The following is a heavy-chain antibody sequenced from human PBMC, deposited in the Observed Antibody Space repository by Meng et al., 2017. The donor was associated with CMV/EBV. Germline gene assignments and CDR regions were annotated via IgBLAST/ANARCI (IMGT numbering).Heavy chain of an antibody. CDR2: IYWNDDK. CDR3: AHRPFYPDFWSGYEGNAFDI. Sequence: SGPTLVKPTQTLTLTCTFSGFSLSTSGVGVGWIRQPPGKALEWLALIYWNDDKRYSPSLKGRLTITKDTSKNQVVLTMTNMDPVDTATYYCAHRPFYPDFWSGYEGNAFDIWGQGTMVTVSS. J-gene: IGHJ3*02. V-gene: IGHV2-5*01. D-gene: IGHD3-3*01. CDR1: GFSLSTSGVG.